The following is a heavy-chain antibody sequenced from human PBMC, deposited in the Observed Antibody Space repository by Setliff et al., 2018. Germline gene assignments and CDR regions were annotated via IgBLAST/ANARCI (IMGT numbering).Heavy chain of an antibody. CDR3: SRLVRYCTRTSCQRLSGGEF. Sequence: WASVKVSCKTSGYTFTDYGITWVRQAPGQGLEWMGWISAHTGNTYYTPKLHGRVTLTTDTSTSTAYMELTSLGSDDTAVYYCSRLVRYCTRTSCQRLSGGEFWGQGTQVTVSS. CDR2: ISAHTGNT. CDR1: GYTFTDYG. D-gene: IGHD2-15*01. J-gene: IGHJ4*02. V-gene: IGHV1-18*01.